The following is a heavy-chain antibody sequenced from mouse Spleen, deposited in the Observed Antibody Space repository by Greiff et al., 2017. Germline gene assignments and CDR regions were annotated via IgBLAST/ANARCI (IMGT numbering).Heavy chain of an antibody. Sequence: VQLQQSGAELVRPGASVKLSCTASGFNIKDDYMHWVKQRPEQGLEWIGWIDPENGDTEYASKFQGKATITADTSSNTAYLQLSSLTSEDTAVYYCTTERGDYWGQGTTLTVPS. CDR3: TTERGDY. CDR2: IDPENGDT. J-gene: IGHJ2*01. V-gene: IGHV14-4*01. CDR1: GFNIKDDY.